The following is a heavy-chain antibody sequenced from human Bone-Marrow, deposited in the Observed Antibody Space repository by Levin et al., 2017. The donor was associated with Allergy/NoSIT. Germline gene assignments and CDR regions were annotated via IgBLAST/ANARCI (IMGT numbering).Heavy chain of an antibody. CDR1: GFTFSSFA. Sequence: GGSLRLSCAASGFTFSSFAMSWVRQAPGKGLEWVSAISGSGTTTYYADSVKGRFTISRDNSKNTLSLQMNSLRAEDTAVYYCAKDFVNIRDPWGQGTLVTVSS. J-gene: IGHJ5*02. CDR2: ISGSGTTT. CDR3: AKDFVNIRDP. V-gene: IGHV3-23*01. D-gene: IGHD3-10*01.